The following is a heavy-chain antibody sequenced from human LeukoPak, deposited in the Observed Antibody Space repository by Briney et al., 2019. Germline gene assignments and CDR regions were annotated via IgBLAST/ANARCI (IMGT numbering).Heavy chain of an antibody. CDR2: ISGSGGST. J-gene: IGHJ4*02. CDR1: GFTFSSYA. V-gene: IGHV3-23*01. D-gene: IGHD6-19*01. Sequence: PGGSLRLSCAASGFTFSSYAMSWVRQAPGKGLEWVSAISGSGGSTYYADSVKGRFTISRDNSKNTLYLQMNSLRAEDTAVYYCAKASVGHHGSGWWWGVDYWGQGTLVTVSS. CDR3: AKASVGHHGSGWWWGVDY.